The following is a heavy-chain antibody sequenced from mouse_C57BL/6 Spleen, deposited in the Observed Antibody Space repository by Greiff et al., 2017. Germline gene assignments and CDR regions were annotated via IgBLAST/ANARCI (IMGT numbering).Heavy chain of an antibody. CDR2: ISDGGSYT. J-gene: IGHJ4*01. V-gene: IGHV5-4*01. CDR3: ARDYHGSSYHYYAMDY. Sequence: EVMLVESGGGLVKPGGSLKLSCAASGFTFSSYAMSWVRQTPEKRLEWVATISDGGSYTYYPDNVKGRFTISRDNAKNNLYLQMSHLKSEDTAMYYCARDYHGSSYHYYAMDYWGQGTSVTVSS. CDR1: GFTFSSYA. D-gene: IGHD1-1*01.